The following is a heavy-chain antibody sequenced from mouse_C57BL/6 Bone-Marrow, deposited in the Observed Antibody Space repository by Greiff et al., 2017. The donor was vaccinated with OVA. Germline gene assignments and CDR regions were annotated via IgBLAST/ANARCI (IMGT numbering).Heavy chain of an antibody. CDR1: GFTFSSYG. J-gene: IGHJ2*01. Sequence: EVQLVESGGDLVKPGGSLKLSCAASGFTFSSYGMSWVRQTPDKRLEWVATISSGGSYTYYPDSVKGRFTISRDNAKNTLYLQMSSLKSEDTAMYYCARHGDDYYWGQGTTLTVSS. CDR2: ISSGGSYT. CDR3: ARHGDDYY. D-gene: IGHD2-4*01. V-gene: IGHV5-6*01.